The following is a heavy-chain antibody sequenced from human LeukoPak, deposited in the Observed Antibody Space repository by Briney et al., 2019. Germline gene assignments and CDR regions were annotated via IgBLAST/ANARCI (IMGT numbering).Heavy chain of an antibody. CDR3: ARDDFGVVIGDAFDI. CDR1: GFTFSSYA. V-gene: IGHV3-23*01. Sequence: PGGSLRLSCAASGFTFSSYAMSWVRQAPGKGLEWVSAISGSGGSTYYADSVKGRFTISRDNSKNTLYLQMNSLRAEDTAVYYCARDDFGVVIGDAFDIWGQGTMVTVSS. CDR2: ISGSGGST. J-gene: IGHJ3*02. D-gene: IGHD3-3*01.